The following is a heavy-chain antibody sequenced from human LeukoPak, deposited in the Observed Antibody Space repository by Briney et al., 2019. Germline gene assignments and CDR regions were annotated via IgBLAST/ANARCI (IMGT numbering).Heavy chain of an antibody. J-gene: IGHJ4*02. V-gene: IGHV2-70*04. Sequence: ESGPALVKPTQTLTLTCTFSGFSLSTSGMRVSWIRQPPGKALEWLARIDWDDDKFYSTSLKTRLTISKDTSKNQVVLTMTNMDPVDTATYYCAHRLVGANPFDYWGQGTLVTVSS. CDR3: AHRLVGANPFDY. D-gene: IGHD1-26*01. CDR1: GFSLSTSGMR. CDR2: IDWDDDK.